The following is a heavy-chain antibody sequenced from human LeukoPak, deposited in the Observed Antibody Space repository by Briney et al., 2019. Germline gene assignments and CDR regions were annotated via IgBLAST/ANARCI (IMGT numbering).Heavy chain of an antibody. D-gene: IGHD4-17*01. J-gene: IGHJ4*02. V-gene: IGHV3-74*01. CDR2: INSDGSDT. CDR1: GFTFSIYW. CDR3: ARGGGYGDYDY. Sequence: GGSLRLSCAASGFTFSIYWMHWVRHAPGKGLVWVSRINSDGSDTTYADSVKGRFTISRDNAKNTVYLQMNSLRVEDTALYYCARGGGYGDYDYWGQGILVTVSP.